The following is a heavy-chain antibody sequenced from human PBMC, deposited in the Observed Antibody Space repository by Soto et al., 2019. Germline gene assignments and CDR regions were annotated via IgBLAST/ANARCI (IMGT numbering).Heavy chain of an antibody. J-gene: IGHJ4*02. CDR1: GFTISSRA. D-gene: IGHD2-15*01. CDR2: ITRNDGRT. Sequence: EVKFLESGGDLVQPGGSLRLSCAASGFTISSRAMSWVRQAPGKGLEWVASITRNDGRTYYADSVKGRFSIYGDNSENTVSLPMATLRVEETGMYFFAKDQGSEGWPTFEKWGPGTLVTVS. CDR3: AKDQGSEGWPTFEK. V-gene: IGHV3-23*01.